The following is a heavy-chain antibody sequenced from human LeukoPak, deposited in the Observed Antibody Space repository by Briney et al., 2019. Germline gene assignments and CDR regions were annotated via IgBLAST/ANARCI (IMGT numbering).Heavy chain of an antibody. D-gene: IGHD3-10*01. V-gene: IGHV4-28*06. J-gene: IGHJ4*02. CDR3: ARLRTGRYFDY. Sequence: SDTLSLTCAVSGYSISSSNWWGWIRQPPGKGLEWIGYIYYSGSTNYNPSLKSRVTMSVDTSKNQFSLKLGSVTALDTAVYYCARLRTGRYFDYWGQGTLVTVSS. CDR1: GYSISSSNW. CDR2: IYYSGST.